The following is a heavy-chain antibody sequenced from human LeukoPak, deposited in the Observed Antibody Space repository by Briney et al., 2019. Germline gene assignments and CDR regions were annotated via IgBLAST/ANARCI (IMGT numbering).Heavy chain of an antibody. V-gene: IGHV3-74*01. J-gene: IGHJ4*02. CDR3: ARDFDGPRASDY. D-gene: IGHD4-17*01. CDR2: TNTDGSYS. CDR1: GFTFSYFW. Sequence: GESLRLSCAASGFTFSYFWMHWFRQTPGKGLVWVSCTNTDGSYSSYADSVKGRFTISRDNVRNTLYLQMSSLRAEDSAVYYCARDFDGPRASDYWGQGILVTVSS.